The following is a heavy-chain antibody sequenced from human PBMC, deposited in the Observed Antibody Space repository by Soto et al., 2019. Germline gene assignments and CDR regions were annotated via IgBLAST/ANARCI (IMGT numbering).Heavy chain of an antibody. J-gene: IGHJ6*03. CDR2: IYSSGST. CDR1: GGSISSDY. D-gene: IGHD5-18*01. CDR3: ARAIAGYSYGAYYYYYMDV. Sequence: QVQLQESGPGLVKPSETLSLTCTVSGGSISSDYWSWIRQPPGKGLEWIGNIYSSGSTNYNPSLKSRVTLSEDTSNNQSSLKLNSVTAADTAVYYCARAIAGYSYGAYYYYYMDVWGKGTTVTVSS. V-gene: IGHV4-4*08.